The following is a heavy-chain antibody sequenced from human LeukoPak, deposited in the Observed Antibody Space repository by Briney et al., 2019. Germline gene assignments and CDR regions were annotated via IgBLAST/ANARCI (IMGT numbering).Heavy chain of an antibody. CDR1: GFDVSNHY. V-gene: IGHV3-21*01. J-gene: IGHJ6*03. D-gene: IGHD1-26*01. CDR2: ISSSSSYI. CDR3: ARAYSERYGLGYYYMDV. Sequence: GGSLRLSCSASGFDVSNHYLNWVRQAPGKGLEWVSSISSSSSYIYYADSVKGRFTISRDNAKKSLYLQMNSLRVEDTAVYYCARAYSERYGLGYYYMDVWGKGTTVTVSS.